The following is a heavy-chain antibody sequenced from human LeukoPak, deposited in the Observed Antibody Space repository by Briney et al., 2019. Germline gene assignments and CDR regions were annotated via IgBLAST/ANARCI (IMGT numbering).Heavy chain of an antibody. CDR2: ISGSGGST. Sequence: PGGSLRLSCAASGFTFSNYAVSWLRQAPGKGLEWVSAISGSGGSTYYADSVKGRFTISRDNSKNTLYLQMNSLRAEDTAVYYCAKDRITVFGVVPDVWGKGTTVTVSS. CDR3: AKDRITVFGVVPDV. D-gene: IGHD3-3*01. V-gene: IGHV3-23*01. J-gene: IGHJ6*04. CDR1: GFTFSNYA.